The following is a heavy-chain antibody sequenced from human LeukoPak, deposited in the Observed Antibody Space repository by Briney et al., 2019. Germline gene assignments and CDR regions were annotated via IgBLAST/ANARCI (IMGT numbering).Heavy chain of an antibody. Sequence: SGTLSLTCTVSGGSISSGDYYWSWIRQPPGKGLEWIGYIYYSGSTYYNPSLKSRVTISVDTSKNQFSLKLSSVTAADTAVYYCARNILTGYLFDYWGQGTLVTVSS. CDR1: GGSISSGDYY. V-gene: IGHV4-30-4*01. J-gene: IGHJ4*02. D-gene: IGHD3-9*01. CDR3: ARNILTGYLFDY. CDR2: IYYSGST.